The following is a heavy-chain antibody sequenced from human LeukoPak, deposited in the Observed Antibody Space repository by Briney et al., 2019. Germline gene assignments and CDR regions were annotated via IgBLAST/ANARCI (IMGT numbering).Heavy chain of an antibody. D-gene: IGHD3-10*01. V-gene: IGHV1-18*01. CDR3: ARAYYYGSGSYSHAFDY. CDR1: GYTFTSYC. J-gene: IGHJ4*02. Sequence: ASVKVSCKASGYTFTSYCISWVRQAPGQGLEWMGWISAYNGNTNYAQKLQGRVTMTTDTSTSTAYMELRSLRSDDTAVYYCARAYYYGSGSYSHAFDYWGQGTLVTVSS. CDR2: ISAYNGNT.